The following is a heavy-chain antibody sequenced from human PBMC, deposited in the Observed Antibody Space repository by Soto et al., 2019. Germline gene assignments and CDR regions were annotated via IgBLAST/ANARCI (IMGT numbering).Heavy chain of an antibody. J-gene: IGHJ3*02. Sequence: GGSLRLSCSASGFTFSSYAMHWVRQAPGKGLEYVSAISSNGGSTYYADSVKGKLTISRDNSKYTPDIQMSSLRAEDTSVDYCVKGIAPSGAFDIWGQGTMVTVSS. V-gene: IGHV3-64D*08. CDR1: GFTFSSYA. D-gene: IGHD2-21*01. CDR3: VKGIAPSGAFDI. CDR2: ISSNGGST.